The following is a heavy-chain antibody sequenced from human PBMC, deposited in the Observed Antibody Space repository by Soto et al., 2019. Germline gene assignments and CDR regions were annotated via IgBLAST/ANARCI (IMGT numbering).Heavy chain of an antibody. CDR2: ISYDGSNK. Sequence: GGSLRLSCAASGFTFSSYGMHWVRQAPGKGLEWVAVISYDGSNKYYADSVKGRFTISRDNSKNTLYLQMNSLRAEDPALYSCASHNWKYYYGMDVWGQGTTVTVSS. V-gene: IGHV3-30*03. CDR3: ASHNWKYYYGMDV. J-gene: IGHJ6*02. CDR1: GFTFSSYG. D-gene: IGHD1-20*01.